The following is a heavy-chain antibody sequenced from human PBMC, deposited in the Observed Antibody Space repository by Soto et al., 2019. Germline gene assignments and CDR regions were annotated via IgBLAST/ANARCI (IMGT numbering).Heavy chain of an antibody. D-gene: IGHD6-19*01. CDR1: GFTFGDYV. V-gene: IGHV3-49*04. CDR3: TRHPGIAVPY. CDR2: IRSKAYGGTT. Sequence: PGGSLRLSCTASGFTFGDYVMSWVRQAPGKGLEWVGFIRSKAYGGTTEYAASVKGRFTISRDDSKSIAYLQMNSLKTEDTAVYYCTRHPGIAVPYWGQGTLVTVSS. J-gene: IGHJ4*02.